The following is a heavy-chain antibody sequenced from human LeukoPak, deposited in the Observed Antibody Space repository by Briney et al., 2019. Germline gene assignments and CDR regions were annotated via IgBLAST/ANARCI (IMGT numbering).Heavy chain of an antibody. CDR1: GFTFSSYE. CDR3: ARGRKDDRRDGYIFDY. D-gene: IGHD5-24*01. V-gene: IGHV1-8*01. J-gene: IGHJ4*02. Sequence: PGGSLRLSCAASGFTFSSYEMNWVRQAPGKGLEWMGWMNPNSGNTGYAQKFQGRVAITRNTSISTAYMELSSLRSEDTAVYYCARGRKDDRRDGYIFDYWGQGTLVTVSS. CDR2: MNPNSGNT.